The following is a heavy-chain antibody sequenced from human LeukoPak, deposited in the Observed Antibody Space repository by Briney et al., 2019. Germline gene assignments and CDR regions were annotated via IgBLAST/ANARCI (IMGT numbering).Heavy chain of an antibody. CDR2: IYYSGST. CDR1: GGSISSYY. J-gene: IGHJ4*02. D-gene: IGHD1-26*01. CDR3: ARGRLIVGAINFDY. V-gene: IGHV4-59*01. Sequence: PSETLSLTRTVSGGSISSYYWSWIRQPPGKGLEWIGYIYYSGSTNYNPSLKSRVTISVDTSKNQFSLKLSSVTAADTAVYYCARGRLIVGAINFDYWGQGTLVTVSS.